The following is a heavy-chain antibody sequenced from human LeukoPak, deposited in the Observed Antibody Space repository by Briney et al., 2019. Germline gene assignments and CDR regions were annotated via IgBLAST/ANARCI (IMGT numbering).Heavy chain of an antibody. CDR2: IYHSGST. CDR1: GYSISSGYY. Sequence: SETLSLTCTVSGYSISSGYYWGWIRQPPGKGLEWLGSIYHSGSTYYNPSLKSRVTISVDTSKNQFSLRLSSVTVADMAVYYCARVAQGIAMAYWGQGTLVTVSS. V-gene: IGHV4-38-2*02. CDR3: ARVAQGIAMAY. J-gene: IGHJ4*02. D-gene: IGHD5-18*01.